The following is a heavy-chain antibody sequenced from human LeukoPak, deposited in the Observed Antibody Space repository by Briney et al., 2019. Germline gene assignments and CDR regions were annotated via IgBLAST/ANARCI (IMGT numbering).Heavy chain of an antibody. CDR2: INHSGST. D-gene: IGHD4-17*01. CDR1: GGSFSGYY. CDR3: ARVTTVIPGNNWFDP. Sequence: SETLSLTCAVYGGSFSGYYWSWIRQPPGKGLEWIGEINHSGSTNYNPSLKSRVTISVDRSKNQFSLKLSSVTAADTAVYYCARVTTVIPGNNWFDPWGQGTLVTVSS. V-gene: IGHV4-34*01. J-gene: IGHJ5*02.